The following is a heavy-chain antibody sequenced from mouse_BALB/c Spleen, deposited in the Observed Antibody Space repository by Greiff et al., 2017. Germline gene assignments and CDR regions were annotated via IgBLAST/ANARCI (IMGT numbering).Heavy chain of an antibody. D-gene: IGHD2-2*01. Sequence: DVKLQESGGGLVQPGGSLKLSCAASGFTFSSYTMSWVRQTPEKRLEWVAYISNGGGSTYYPDTVKGRFTISRDNAKNTLYLQMSSLKSEDTAMYYCARGGGYGDYWGQGTTLTVSS. CDR2: ISNGGGST. CDR1: GFTFSSYT. J-gene: IGHJ2*01. CDR3: ARGGGYGDY. V-gene: IGHV5-12-2*01.